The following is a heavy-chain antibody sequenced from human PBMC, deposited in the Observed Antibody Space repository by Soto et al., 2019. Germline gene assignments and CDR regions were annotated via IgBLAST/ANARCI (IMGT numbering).Heavy chain of an antibody. CDR3: ARADFDGDSGPHYYGMGV. CDR2: MYYDGTRQ. V-gene: IGHV3-33*01. D-gene: IGHD2-21*02. Sequence: GGSLRLSWAASGFTFTKYGIHWVRQAPGKGLEWVAVMYYDGTRQYYADSVKGRFTMSRDSSNNTLYLQMSSLRVEDTAVYYCARADFDGDSGPHYYGMGVWGQGTTVTVSS. CDR1: GFTFTKYG. J-gene: IGHJ6*02.